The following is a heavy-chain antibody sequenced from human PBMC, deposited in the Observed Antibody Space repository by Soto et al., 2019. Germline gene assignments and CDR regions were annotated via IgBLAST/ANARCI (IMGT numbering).Heavy chain of an antibody. V-gene: IGHV3-23*01. D-gene: IGHD6-13*01. Sequence: GGSLRLSCAASGFTFSSYAMSWVRQAPGKGLEWVSAISGSGGSTYYADSVKGRFTISRDSAKNSLYLQMNSLRAEDTAVYYCARAMYSSKTDFDYWGQGTLVTVSS. J-gene: IGHJ4*02. CDR3: ARAMYSSKTDFDY. CDR1: GFTFSSYA. CDR2: ISGSGGST.